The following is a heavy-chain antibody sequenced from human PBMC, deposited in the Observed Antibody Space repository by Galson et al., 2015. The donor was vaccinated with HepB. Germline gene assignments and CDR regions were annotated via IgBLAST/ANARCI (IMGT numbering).Heavy chain of an antibody. CDR2: IYYSGST. Sequence: TLSLTCTVSGGSISSSSYYWGWIRQPPGKGLEWIGSIYYSGSTYYNPSLKSRVTISVDTSKNQFSLKLSSVTAADTAVYYCARHTRSEGPATHLDIWGQGTMVTVSS. CDR3: ARHTRSEGPATHLDI. V-gene: IGHV4-39*01. CDR1: GGSISSSSYY. J-gene: IGHJ3*02. D-gene: IGHD1-26*01.